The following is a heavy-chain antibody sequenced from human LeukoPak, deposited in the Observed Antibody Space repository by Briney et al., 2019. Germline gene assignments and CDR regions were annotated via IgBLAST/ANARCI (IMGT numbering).Heavy chain of an antibody. J-gene: IGHJ4*02. CDR2: ISGSSSDI. Sequence: GGSLRLSCAGSEFTFRSYSMHWVRQAPGKGLEWVSSISGSSSDIYYADSVKGRFTISRDNSKNSLYLQMKSLRAEDTALYYCARRGYHDYSGFDYWGQGTLVTVSS. D-gene: IGHD1-26*01. CDR1: EFTFRSYS. CDR3: ARRGYHDYSGFDY. V-gene: IGHV3-21*01.